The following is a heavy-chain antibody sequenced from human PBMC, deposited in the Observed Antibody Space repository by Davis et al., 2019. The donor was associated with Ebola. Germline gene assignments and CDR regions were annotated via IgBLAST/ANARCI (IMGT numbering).Heavy chain of an antibody. Sequence: AASVKVSCKASGYTFTGYYMHWVRQAPGQGLEWMGWISAYNGNTNYAQKLQGRVTMTRDTSTSTVYMELSSLRSEDTAVYYCARGGPVAVAGYDYWGQGTLVTVSS. CDR1: GYTFTGYY. D-gene: IGHD6-19*01. V-gene: IGHV1-18*04. J-gene: IGHJ4*02. CDR3: ARGGPVAVAGYDY. CDR2: ISAYNGNT.